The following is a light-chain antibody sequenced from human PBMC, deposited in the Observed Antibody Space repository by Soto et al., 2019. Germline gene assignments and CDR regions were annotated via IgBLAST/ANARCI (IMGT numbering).Light chain of an antibody. CDR1: QTVRSS. CDR2: EAS. V-gene: IGKV3-11*01. Sequence: EIVLTQSPATLSLSPGERVTLSCRATQTVRSSLAWYQQKPGQAPRLIIYEASNRATGIPARFSGSGSGTDFTLSISSLEPEDFAVYYCQQYNNWPWTFGQGTKVEIK. CDR3: QQYNNWPWT. J-gene: IGKJ1*01.